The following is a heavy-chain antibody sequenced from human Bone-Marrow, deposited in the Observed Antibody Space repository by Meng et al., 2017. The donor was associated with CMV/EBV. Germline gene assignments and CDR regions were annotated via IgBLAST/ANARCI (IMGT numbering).Heavy chain of an antibody. D-gene: IGHD3-3*01. CDR2: IIPIFGTA. V-gene: IGHV1-69*05. J-gene: IGHJ6*02. CDR1: GGTFSSYA. Sequence: SVKVSCKASGGTFSSYAISWVRQAPGQGLEWMGGIIPIFGTANYAQKFQGRVTITTDESTSTAYMELSSLRSEDTAVYYCARGLRFLEWFTSSYGMDVWGQGTTVT. CDR3: ARGLRFLEWFTSSYGMDV.